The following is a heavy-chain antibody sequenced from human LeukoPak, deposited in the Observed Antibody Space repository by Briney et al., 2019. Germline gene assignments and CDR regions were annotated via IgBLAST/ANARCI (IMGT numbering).Heavy chain of an antibody. V-gene: IGHV1-2*06. Sequence: ASVTVSCTASGYTFTDYYIHWVRQAPGQGLEWMGRIDPNSGGTNYAQKFQGRFTITRDTSISTTYMELSRLTSDDTTMYYCARNLANSGDYVPGVWGEGDTVTVSS. CDR1: GYTFTDYY. CDR2: IDPNSGGT. D-gene: IGHD4-17*01. CDR3: ARNLANSGDYVPGV. J-gene: IGHJ6*02.